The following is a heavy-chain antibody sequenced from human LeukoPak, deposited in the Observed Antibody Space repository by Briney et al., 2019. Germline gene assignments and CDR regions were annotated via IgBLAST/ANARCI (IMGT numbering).Heavy chain of an antibody. D-gene: IGHD2-21*02. Sequence: SETLSLTCTVSAGSISSYYWSWIRQPPGKGLEWIGGIYYSRSTNYNPSLKSRVTMSVDTSKNHFSLNLSSVTAADTAVYYCARVATHYYHYMDVWGKGTTVTVSS. CDR3: ARVATHYYHYMDV. J-gene: IGHJ6*03. V-gene: IGHV4-59*01. CDR1: AGSISSYY. CDR2: IYYSRST.